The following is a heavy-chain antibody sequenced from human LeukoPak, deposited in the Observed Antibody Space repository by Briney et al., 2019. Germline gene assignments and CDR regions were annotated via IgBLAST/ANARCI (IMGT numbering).Heavy chain of an antibody. V-gene: IGHV1-69*06. CDR3: ARAPAYCGGDCTRGPFDY. CDR1: GYTFTSYA. J-gene: IGHJ4*02. CDR2: IIPIFGTA. D-gene: IGHD2-21*02. Sequence: GASAKVSCKASGYTFTSYAISWVRQAPGQGLEWMGGIIPIFGTANYAQKFQGRVTITADKSTSTAYVELSSLRSEDTAVYYCARAPAYCGGDCTRGPFDYWGQGTLVTVSS.